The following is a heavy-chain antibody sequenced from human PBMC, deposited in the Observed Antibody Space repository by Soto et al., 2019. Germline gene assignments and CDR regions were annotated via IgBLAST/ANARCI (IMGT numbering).Heavy chain of an antibody. V-gene: IGHV4-59*08. CDR2: IYYSRST. CDR1: GGSISSYY. J-gene: IGHJ5*02. D-gene: IGHD2-2*03. CDR3: ARTVGYCSSTSCYDNWFDP. Sequence: PSETLSLTCTVSGGSISSYYWSWIRQPPGKGLEWIGYIYYSRSTNYNPSLKSRVTISVDTSKNQFSLKLSSVTAADTAVYYCARTVGYCSSTSCYDNWFDPWGQGTLVTVSS.